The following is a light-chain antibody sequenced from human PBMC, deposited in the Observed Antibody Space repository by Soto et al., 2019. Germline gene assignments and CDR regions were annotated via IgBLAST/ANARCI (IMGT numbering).Light chain of an antibody. CDR3: QQYGSSPLT. J-gene: IGKJ4*01. CDR1: QSVSSN. CDR2: DAS. V-gene: IGKV3-20*01. Sequence: IVLTPSPATLSVSPGERATLSCRASQSVSSNLAWYQQKPGQAPRLLIYDASNRATGIPARFSGSGSGTDFTLTISRLEPEDFAVYYCQQYGSSPLTFGGGTKVDIK.